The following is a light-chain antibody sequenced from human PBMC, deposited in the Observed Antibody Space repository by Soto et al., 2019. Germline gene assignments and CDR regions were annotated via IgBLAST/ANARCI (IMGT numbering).Light chain of an antibody. CDR1: QSVSSN. CDR3: QQNNNWPPIT. J-gene: IGKJ5*01. V-gene: IGKV3-15*01. Sequence: EIVMTQSPATLSVSPGERATLSCRASQSVSSNLAWYQQKPGQAPRLLIYGASTRATGIPAGFSGSGSGTECTLTISSRQSEEFAVYYCQQNNNWPPITFGQGTRREIK. CDR2: GAS.